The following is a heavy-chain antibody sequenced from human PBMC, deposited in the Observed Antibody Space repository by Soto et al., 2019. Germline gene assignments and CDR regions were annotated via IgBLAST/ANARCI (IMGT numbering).Heavy chain of an antibody. CDR2: IYPGDSDT. V-gene: IGHV5-51*01. J-gene: IGHJ4*02. CDR3: ARHLTGYSSGWPDY. Sequence: GESLKISCKGSGYSFTSYWIGWVRQMPGKGLEWMGIIYPGDSDTRYSPSLQGQVTISADKSISTAYLQWSSLKASDNAMYYCARHLTGYSSGWPDYRGQGTLVTVSS. CDR1: GYSFTSYW. D-gene: IGHD6-19*01.